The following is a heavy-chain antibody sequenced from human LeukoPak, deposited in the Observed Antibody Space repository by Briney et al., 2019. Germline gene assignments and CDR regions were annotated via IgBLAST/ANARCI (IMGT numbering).Heavy chain of an antibody. Sequence: ASVKVSRKASGYTFTSYYMHWVRQAPGQGLEWMGIINHSGGSTSYVQKFQGRVTMTRDTSTSTVYMELSSLRSEDTAVYYCARDDYSGSYRSGYYSDYWGQGTLVTVSS. V-gene: IGHV1-46*03. CDR2: INHSGGST. J-gene: IGHJ4*02. D-gene: IGHD1-26*01. CDR1: GYTFTSYY. CDR3: ARDDYSGSYRSGYYSDY.